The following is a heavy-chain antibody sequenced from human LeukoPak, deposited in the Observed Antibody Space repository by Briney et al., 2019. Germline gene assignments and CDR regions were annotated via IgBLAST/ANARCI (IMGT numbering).Heavy chain of an antibody. D-gene: IGHD2-21*01. CDR2: ISYDGSNK. CDR3: AKDDAIAGGYLDY. Sequence: GGSLRLSCAASGFAFNTYSMNWVRQAPGKGLEWVAVISYDGSNKYYADSVKGRFTISRDNSKNTLYLQMNSLRAEDTAVYYCAKDDAIAGGYLDYWGQGTLVTVSS. V-gene: IGHV3-30*18. CDR1: GFAFNTYS. J-gene: IGHJ4*02.